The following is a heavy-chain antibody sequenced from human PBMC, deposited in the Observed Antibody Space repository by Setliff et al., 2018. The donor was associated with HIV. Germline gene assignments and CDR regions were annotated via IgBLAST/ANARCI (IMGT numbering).Heavy chain of an antibody. D-gene: IGHD2-15*01. CDR2: IYYSGST. V-gene: IGHV4-39*01. J-gene: IGHJ4*02. Sequence: PSETLSLTCTVSGGSISSSSYYWGWIRQPPGKGLEWIGSIYYSGSTYYNSSLKSRVTIFVDTSKNQFSLNLSSVTAADTAVYYCARGGLGVVGAIDYWSQGTLVTVSS. CDR1: GGSISSSSYY. CDR3: ARGGLGVVGAIDY.